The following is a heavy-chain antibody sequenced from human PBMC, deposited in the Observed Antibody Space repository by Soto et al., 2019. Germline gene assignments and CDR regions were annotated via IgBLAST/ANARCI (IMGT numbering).Heavy chain of an antibody. J-gene: IGHJ6*02. CDR2: IIPIFGTA. CDR1: GGTFSSYA. D-gene: IGHD6-6*01. CDR3: ARVYSSSIDYYYYYGMDV. Sequence: GASVKVSCKASGGTFSSYAISWERQAPGQGLEWMGGIIPIFGTANYAQKFQGRVTITADKSTSTAYMELSSLRSEDTAVYYCARVYSSSIDYYYYYGMDVWGQGTTVTVSS. V-gene: IGHV1-69*06.